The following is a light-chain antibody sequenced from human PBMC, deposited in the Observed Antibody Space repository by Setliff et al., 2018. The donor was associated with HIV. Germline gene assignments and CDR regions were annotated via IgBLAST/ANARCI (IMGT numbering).Light chain of an antibody. J-gene: IGLJ1*01. CDR2: RNN. Sequence: QSALTQPPSAPGTPGQRVTISCSGSSSNIGSNIVNWYQHLPGTAPKLLIYRNNQRPSGVPDRFSGSKSGTSASLAISGLQSEDEADYYCATWDDSLNGNVFGSGTKVTVL. CDR1: SSNIGSNI. CDR3: ATWDDSLNGNV. V-gene: IGLV1-44*01.